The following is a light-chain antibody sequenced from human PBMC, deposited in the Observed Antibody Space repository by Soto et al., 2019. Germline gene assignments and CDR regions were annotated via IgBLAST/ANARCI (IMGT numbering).Light chain of an antibody. CDR2: GNS. Sequence: QSVLTQPPSVSGAPGQRVTISCTGSSSNIGAGYDVHWYQQLPGTAPKLLIYGNSNRPSGVPDRFSGSKSGTSAPLAITGPQAEGEADYYCQAYDSSLRGWVFGGGTK. J-gene: IGLJ3*02. CDR3: QAYDSSLRGWV. CDR1: SSNIGAGYD. V-gene: IGLV1-40*01.